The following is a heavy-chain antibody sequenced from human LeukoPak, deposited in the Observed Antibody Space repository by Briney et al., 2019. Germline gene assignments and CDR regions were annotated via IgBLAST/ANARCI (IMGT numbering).Heavy chain of an antibody. D-gene: IGHD3-22*01. CDR2: ISGSGSTI. CDR3: ARGLYYGMDV. V-gene: IGHV3-23*01. CDR1: GFTFSSYA. Sequence: GGSLRLSCAASGFTFSSYAMSWVRQAPGKGLEWVSAISGSGSTIYYADSVKGRFTISRDNAKNSLYLQMNSLRAEDTAVYYCARGLYYGMDVWGQGTTVTVSS. J-gene: IGHJ6*02.